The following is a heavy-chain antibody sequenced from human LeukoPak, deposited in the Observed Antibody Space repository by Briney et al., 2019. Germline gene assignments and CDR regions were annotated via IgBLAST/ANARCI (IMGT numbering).Heavy chain of an antibody. CDR1: GFTFSSYE. D-gene: IGHD3-22*01. J-gene: IGHJ3*02. CDR3: ARGGLYYYDSSGYYHERRAFDI. Sequence: PGGSLRLSCAASGFTFSSYEVNWVRQAPGKGLEWVSYITSSGSSIYYADSVKGRFTISRDNAKNSLYLQMNSLRADDTAVYYCARGGLYYYDSSGYYHERRAFDIWGQGTMVTVSS. V-gene: IGHV3-48*03. CDR2: ITSSGSSI.